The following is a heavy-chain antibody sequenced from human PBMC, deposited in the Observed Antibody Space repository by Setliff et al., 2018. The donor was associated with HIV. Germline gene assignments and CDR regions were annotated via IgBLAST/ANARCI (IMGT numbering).Heavy chain of an antibody. V-gene: IGHV4-59*08. Sequence: KTSETLSLTCAVSGGSITDFYWNWIRQPPGKGLEWIGFAHHSGTTSYNPSLQSRVIIAVGTSRNEFSLRVNSVTAADTAVYYCARWGEPSIKAFDIWGQGTMVTVSS. CDR3: ARWGEPSIKAFDI. D-gene: IGHD3-16*01. J-gene: IGHJ3*02. CDR1: GGSITDFY. CDR2: AHHSGTT.